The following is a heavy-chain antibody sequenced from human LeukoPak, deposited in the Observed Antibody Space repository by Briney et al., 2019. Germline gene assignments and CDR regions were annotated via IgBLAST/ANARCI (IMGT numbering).Heavy chain of an antibody. CDR2: VNGRGATT. V-gene: IGHV3-23*01. Sequence: GGSLRLSCAASGFASGFTFSDYSVSWVRQAPGKWPESVPSVNGRGATTYYAASVRGRFTISRDNSKYTVYLQMISLGADDTAVYFCAKAPATGEGYYFYYMDVWGKGTTVTVSS. D-gene: IGHD7-27*01. CDR1: GFTFSDYS. J-gene: IGHJ6*03. CDR3: AKAPATGEGYYFYYMDV.